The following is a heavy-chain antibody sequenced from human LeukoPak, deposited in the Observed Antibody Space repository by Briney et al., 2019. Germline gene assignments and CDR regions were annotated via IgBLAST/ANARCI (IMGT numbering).Heavy chain of an antibody. D-gene: IGHD6-13*01. Sequence: GESLKISCKGSGYSFTSYWIGWVRQMPGKGLEWMGIIYPGDSDTRYSPSFQGQVTTSADKSISTAYLQWSSPKASDTAMYYCASLEGGAAAGTGWFDPWGQGTLVTVSS. CDR1: GYSFTSYW. CDR3: ASLEGGAAAGTGWFDP. CDR2: IYPGDSDT. V-gene: IGHV5-51*01. J-gene: IGHJ5*02.